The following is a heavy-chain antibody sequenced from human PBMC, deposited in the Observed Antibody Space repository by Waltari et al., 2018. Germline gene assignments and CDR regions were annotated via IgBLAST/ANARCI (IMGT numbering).Heavy chain of an antibody. V-gene: IGHV3-7*01. CDR2: IKQDGSEK. J-gene: IGHJ4*02. Sequence: EVQLVESGGGLVQPGGSLRLSCAASGFTFSSSWMSWVRQAPGKGLEWVANIKQDGSEKYYVDSVKGRFTISRDNAKNSLYLQMNSLRAEDTAVYYCASSFGLTTVTTGRYWGQGTLVTVSS. D-gene: IGHD4-17*01. CDR1: GFTFSSSW. CDR3: ASSFGLTTVTTGRY.